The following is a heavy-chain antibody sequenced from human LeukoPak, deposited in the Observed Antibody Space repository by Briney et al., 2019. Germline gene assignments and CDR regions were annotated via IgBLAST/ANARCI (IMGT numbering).Heavy chain of an antibody. J-gene: IGHJ3*02. CDR2: INHRGST. D-gene: IGHD3-10*01. CDR3: ARDPGSGGAFDI. CDR1: GGSFSGYY. V-gene: IGHV4-34*01. Sequence: SETLSLTCAVYGGSFSGYYWSWIRQPPVKGLEWIGEINHRGSTNYNPSLKSRVTISVDKSKNQFSLKLSSVTAADTAVYYCARDPGSGGAFDIWGQGTMVTVSS.